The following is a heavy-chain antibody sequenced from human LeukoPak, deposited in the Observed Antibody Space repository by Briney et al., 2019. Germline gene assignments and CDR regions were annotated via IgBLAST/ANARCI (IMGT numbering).Heavy chain of an antibody. CDR2: IYYRLST. V-gene: IGHV4-59*01. D-gene: IGHD6-13*01. CDR3: ARLSKAGHNWFDP. J-gene: IGHJ5*02. Sequence: SETLSLTCTVSGGSISIYYWSWIRQPPGKVLEWVGYIYYRLSTNYNPSLKLLVTISVDTSKTQSSLKLSSVTAADTAVYYCARLSKAGHNWFDPWGQGTLVTVSS. CDR1: GGSISIYY.